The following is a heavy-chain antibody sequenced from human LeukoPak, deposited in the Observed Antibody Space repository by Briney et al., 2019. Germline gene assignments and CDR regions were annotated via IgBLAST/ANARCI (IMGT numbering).Heavy chain of an antibody. CDR1: GYSLTNFD. J-gene: IGHJ6*03. Sequence: GASVKVSCKASGYSLTNFDINGVRQATGQGLEWMGLMNPNSGNKGYAQKFQGRVTMTMNTSITTAYMELSSLRSEDTAVYYCARGPQWRGDYYYMDVWGRGTTVTVSS. CDR2: MNPNSGNK. D-gene: IGHD6-19*01. CDR3: ARGPQWRGDYYYMDV. V-gene: IGHV1-8*01.